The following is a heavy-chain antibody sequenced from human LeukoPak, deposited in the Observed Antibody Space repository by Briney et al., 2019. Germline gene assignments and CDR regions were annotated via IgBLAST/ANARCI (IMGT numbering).Heavy chain of an antibody. D-gene: IGHD3-3*01. CDR3: ARVTIFGDL. CDR2: IYTSGST. Sequence: SETLSLTCAVYGGSFSGYYWSWIRQPPGKGLEWIGRIYTSGSTNYNPSLKSRVTMSVDTSKNQFSLKLSSVTAADTAVYYCARVTIFGDLWGQGTLVTVSS. CDR1: GGSFSGYY. V-gene: IGHV4-59*10. J-gene: IGHJ4*02.